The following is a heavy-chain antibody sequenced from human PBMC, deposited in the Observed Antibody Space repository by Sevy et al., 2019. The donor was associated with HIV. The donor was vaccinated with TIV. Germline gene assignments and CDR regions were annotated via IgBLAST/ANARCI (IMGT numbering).Heavy chain of an antibody. CDR3: AKRVVTAFYYYYYMDV. V-gene: IGHV3-23*01. CDR1: GFTFSSYA. Sequence: GGSLRLSCAASGFTFSSYAMSWVRQAPGKGLEWVSAISGSGGSTYYADSVKGRFTISRDNSKNTLYLQMNSLRAEDTAVYYCAKRVVTAFYYYYYMDVWGKGTTVTVSS. CDR2: ISGSGGST. J-gene: IGHJ6*03. D-gene: IGHD2-21*02.